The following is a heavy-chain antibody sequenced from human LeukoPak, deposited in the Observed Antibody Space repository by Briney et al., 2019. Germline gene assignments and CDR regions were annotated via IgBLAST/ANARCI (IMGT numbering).Heavy chain of an antibody. CDR3: ARWEYDIAVVPAAGFDP. Sequence: ASVKVSCKASGYTFTGYYMHWVRQAPGQGLEWMGWINPNSGGTNYAQKFQGRVTMTRDTSISTAYMELSRLRSDDTAVYYCARWEYDIAVVPAAGFDPWGQGTLVTVSS. CDR2: INPNSGGT. J-gene: IGHJ5*02. D-gene: IGHD2-2*01. V-gene: IGHV1-2*02. CDR1: GYTFTGYY.